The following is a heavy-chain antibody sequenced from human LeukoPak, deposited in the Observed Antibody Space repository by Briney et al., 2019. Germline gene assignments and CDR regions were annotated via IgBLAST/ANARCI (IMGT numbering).Heavy chain of an antibody. D-gene: IGHD3-10*02. Sequence: ASLKVSCKASGYTFTGYYMHWVRQAPGQGLEWMGWINPNSGGTNYAQKLQGRVTMTRDTSISTAYMELSRLRSDDTAVYYCARDLRRPRFGEPTGYWGQGTLVTVSS. V-gene: IGHV1-2*02. J-gene: IGHJ4*02. CDR2: INPNSGGT. CDR3: ARDLRRPRFGEPTGY. CDR1: GYTFTGYY.